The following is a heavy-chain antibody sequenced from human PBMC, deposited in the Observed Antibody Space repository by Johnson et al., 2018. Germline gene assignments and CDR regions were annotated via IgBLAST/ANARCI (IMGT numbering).Heavy chain of an antibody. D-gene: IGHD2/OR15-2a*01. J-gene: IGHJ6*02. CDR1: GGSITSYY. CDR2: IYYTGDT. CDR3: ASGGMGGEYYGMAV. V-gene: IGHV4-59*01. Sequence: QVQLQESGPGLVKPSETLSLTCTVSGGSITSYYWSWIRQPPGKGLEWVGHIYYTGDTSYNPSLKSRITISVDTSKNQFSLKLNSLTSADTAVYYCASGGMGGEYYGMAVWGQGTTVTVSS.